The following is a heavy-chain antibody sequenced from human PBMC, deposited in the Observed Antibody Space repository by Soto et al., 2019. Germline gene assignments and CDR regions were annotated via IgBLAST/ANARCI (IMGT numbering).Heavy chain of an antibody. Sequence: TLSLTCTVSGGSISSGDYYWSWIRQLPGKDLEWIAYIYYNGNTYYTPSLKSRATISLDTSRSQFFLNLNSVTAADTAVYYCARSMTTVVTLDYWGQGTLVTVSS. CDR2: IYYNGNT. CDR3: ARSMTTVVTLDY. CDR1: GGSISSGDYY. V-gene: IGHV4-31*03. D-gene: IGHD4-17*01. J-gene: IGHJ4*02.